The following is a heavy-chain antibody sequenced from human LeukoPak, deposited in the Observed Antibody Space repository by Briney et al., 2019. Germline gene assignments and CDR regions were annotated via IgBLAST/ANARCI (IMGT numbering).Heavy chain of an antibody. V-gene: IGHV3-74*01. Sequence: PGPSLSLACAPSGLTLTTQWMHWVGHPPERGRVWVSRIISDGSSTTYTASVKGRFTISRDNAKNTPYLQMNSLRSEDTAVYYCTKDQLPRRELGNSYFDYWGQGTLVTVSS. D-gene: IGHD2-2*01. J-gene: IGHJ4*02. CDR3: TKDQLPRRELGNSYFDY. CDR1: GLTLTTQW. CDR2: IISDGSST.